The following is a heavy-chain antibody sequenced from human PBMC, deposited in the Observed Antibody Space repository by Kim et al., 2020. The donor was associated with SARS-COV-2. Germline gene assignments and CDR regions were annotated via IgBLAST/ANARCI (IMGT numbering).Heavy chain of an antibody. V-gene: IGHV3-43*02. CDR1: GFTFDDYA. D-gene: IGHD6-13*01. CDR2: ISGDGGST. Sequence: GGSLRLSCAASGFTFDDYAMHWVRQAPGKGLEWVSLISGDGGSTYYADSVKGRFTISRDNSKNSLYLQMNSLRTEDTALYYCANAGRRWYPPWAPDVFDYWGQGTLVTVSS. CDR3: ANAGRRWYPPWAPDVFDY. J-gene: IGHJ4*02.